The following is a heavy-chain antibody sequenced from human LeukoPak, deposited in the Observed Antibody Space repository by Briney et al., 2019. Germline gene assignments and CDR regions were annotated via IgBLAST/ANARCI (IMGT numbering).Heavy chain of an antibody. J-gene: IGHJ3*02. CDR3: ARHSRSGYIGYENAFDI. V-gene: IGHV4-39*01. CDR2: IYNSANT. Sequence: WVRQAPGKGLEWIGNIYNSANTHYNPSLKTRITMSVDTSKNQFSLKLNSVTAADTGIYYCARHSRSGYIGYENAFDIWGQGTMVTVSS. D-gene: IGHD5-12*01.